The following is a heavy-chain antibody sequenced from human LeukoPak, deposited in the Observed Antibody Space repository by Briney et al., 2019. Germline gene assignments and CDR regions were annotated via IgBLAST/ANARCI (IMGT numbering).Heavy chain of an antibody. CDR3: TRDPDYGDPD. CDR2: ITSSGRST. Sequence: GGPLRLSCTASGFSFSDHYMTWMRQALGKGLEWISYITSSGRSTEYADSVKGRFIISRDNAMNSLFLQMSSLRVDDTAVYYCTRDPDYGDPDWGQGTLVTVSS. J-gene: IGHJ4*02. D-gene: IGHD2-21*01. V-gene: IGHV3-11*01. CDR1: GFSFSDHY.